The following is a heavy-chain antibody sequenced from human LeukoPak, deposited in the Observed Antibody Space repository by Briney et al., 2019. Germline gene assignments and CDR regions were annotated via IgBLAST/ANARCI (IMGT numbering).Heavy chain of an antibody. J-gene: IGHJ4*02. CDR3: ARYCSSTSCSDY. D-gene: IGHD2-2*01. Sequence: GGSLRLSCAASGFTVSSNYMGWVRQAPGKGLEWVSVIYSGGSTYYADSVKGRFTISRDNSKNTLYLQMNSLRAEDTAVYYCARYCSSTSCSDYWGQGTLVAVSS. CDR1: GFTVSSNY. V-gene: IGHV3-66*01. CDR2: IYSGGST.